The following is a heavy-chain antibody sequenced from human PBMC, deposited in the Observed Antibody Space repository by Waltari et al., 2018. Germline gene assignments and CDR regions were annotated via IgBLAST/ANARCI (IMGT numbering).Heavy chain of an antibody. J-gene: IGHJ6*02. Sequence: QVQLVQSGAEVKKPGASVKVSCKVSGYTFKGYYMHWVRQAPGQGLEWMGRINTNSGGTNYGQKFQGRVTMTKDTSINTAYMEVTGLTFDDTAVYYCGRGRLFDTRNYGMEVWGQGTTVTVSS. CDR3: GRGRLFDTRNYGMEV. D-gene: IGHD3-22*01. CDR1: GYTFKGYY. CDR2: INTNSGGT. V-gene: IGHV1-2*06.